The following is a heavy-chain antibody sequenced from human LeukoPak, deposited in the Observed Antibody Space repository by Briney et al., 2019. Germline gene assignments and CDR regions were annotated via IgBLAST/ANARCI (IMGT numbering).Heavy chain of an antibody. J-gene: IGHJ3*02. V-gene: IGHV3-7*01. CDR2: IKEDGSEK. Sequence: PGGSLRLSCAAPGITISSYWMSWVRQAPGKGLEWVANIKEDGSEKYYVDSVKGRFTISRDNAKKSLYLQINRLRAEDTAVYYCEAFYYDESGWGDASDMWGQGTMVTVSS. D-gene: IGHD3-16*01. CDR3: EAFYYDESGWGDASDM. CDR1: GITISSYW.